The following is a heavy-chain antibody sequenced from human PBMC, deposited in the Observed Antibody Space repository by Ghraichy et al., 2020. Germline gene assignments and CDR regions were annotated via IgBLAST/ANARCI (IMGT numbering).Heavy chain of an antibody. CDR2: ILFDGSNQ. CDR1: GITVNVYS. CDR3: ARGFSSGAMGIDY. V-gene: IGHV3-30-3*01. J-gene: IGHJ4*02. D-gene: IGHD3-22*01. Sequence: GGSLRLSCAASGITVNVYSMHWVRQAPGKGLEWVSSILFDGSNQYYADSVRGRFTISRDNSKNTLYLQMNSLRVEDTAVYFCARGFSSGAMGIDYWGQGTLVTVSS.